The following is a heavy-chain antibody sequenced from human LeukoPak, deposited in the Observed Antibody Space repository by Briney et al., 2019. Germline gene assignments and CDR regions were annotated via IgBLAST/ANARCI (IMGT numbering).Heavy chain of an antibody. CDR1: GFSFSDSY. CDR2: ISGSSSYT. Sequence: GGSLRLSCAASGFSFSDSYMTWIRQAPGKGLEWVSWISGSSSYTNYADSVKGRFTISRDNAKNSLYLQMNSLRGEDTAVYYCARVILKYYGSGPFDYWGQGTLVTVSS. J-gene: IGHJ4*02. D-gene: IGHD3-10*01. V-gene: IGHV3-11*05. CDR3: ARVILKYYGSGPFDY.